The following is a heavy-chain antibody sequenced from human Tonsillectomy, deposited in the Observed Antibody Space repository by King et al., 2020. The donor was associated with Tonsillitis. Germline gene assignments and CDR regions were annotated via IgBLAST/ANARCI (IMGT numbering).Heavy chain of an antibody. V-gene: IGHV4-39*01. Sequence: QLQESGPGLVKPSETLSLTCTVSGGSISSSSYYWGWIRQPPGKGLEWIGSIYYSGSTYYNPSLKSRVTISVDTSKNQFSLKLSSVTAADTAVYYCAGYCSSTSCSHPLFDYWGQGTLVTVSS. CDR2: IYYSGST. CDR3: AGYCSSTSCSHPLFDY. D-gene: IGHD2-2*01. CDR1: GGSISSSSYY. J-gene: IGHJ4*02.